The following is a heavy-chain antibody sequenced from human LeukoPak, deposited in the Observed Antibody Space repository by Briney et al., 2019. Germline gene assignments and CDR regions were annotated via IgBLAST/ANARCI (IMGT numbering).Heavy chain of an antibody. CDR2: ISSSGDHI. CDR1: GFAFSSYA. Sequence: GRSLRLSCAASGFAFSSYAMNWVRQAPGKGLEWNSAISSSGDHIYYADSVKGRFTISRDNSKNTVYLLLNSLRAEDTAVYFCAKEGFGDYDYWGQGSLVTVSS. J-gene: IGHJ4*02. D-gene: IGHD4-17*01. V-gene: IGHV3-23*01. CDR3: AKEGFGDYDY.